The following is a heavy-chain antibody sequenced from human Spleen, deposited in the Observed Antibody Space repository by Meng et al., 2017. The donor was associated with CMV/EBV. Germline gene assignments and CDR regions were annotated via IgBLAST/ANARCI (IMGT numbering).Heavy chain of an antibody. CDR1: GFTFADYP. Sequence: SLKISCAASGFTFADYPMHWVRQAPGKGLEWVSGISWNSGSIGYADSVKGRFTISRDNAKNSLYLQMNSLTAEDTAVYYCARRGDDFWSGYLYWGQGALVTVSS. V-gene: IGHV3-9*01. CDR2: ISWNSGSI. J-gene: IGHJ4*02. CDR3: ARRGDDFWSGYLY. D-gene: IGHD3-3*01.